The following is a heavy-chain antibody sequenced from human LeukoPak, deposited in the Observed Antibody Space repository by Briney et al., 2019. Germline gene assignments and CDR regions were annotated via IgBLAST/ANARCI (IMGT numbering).Heavy chain of an antibody. Sequence: PSETLSLTCPVSGGSISSYYWSWIRPPPGKGLEWIGYIYYSGSTNYNPSLKSGVTIPVATSKNQSALKLSSVTAADTAVYYCARAQYYDFWSDYYAYYYGVEVWGQGTTVTVSS. CDR3: ARAQYYDFWSDYYAYYYGVEV. CDR2: IYYSGST. D-gene: IGHD3-3*01. V-gene: IGHV4-59*01. CDR1: GGSISSYY. J-gene: IGHJ6*02.